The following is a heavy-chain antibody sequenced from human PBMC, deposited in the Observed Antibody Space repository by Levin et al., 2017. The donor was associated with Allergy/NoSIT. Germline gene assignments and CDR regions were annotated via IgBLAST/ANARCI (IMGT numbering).Heavy chain of an antibody. CDR3: ARDSCSSTSCYNLDYFDY. J-gene: IGHJ4*02. D-gene: IGHD2-2*02. CDR1: GGTFSSYT. CDR2: IIPILGIA. Sequence: KISCKASGGTFSSYTISWVRQAPGQGLEWMGRIIPILGIANYAQKFQGRVTITADKSTSTAYMELSSLRSEDTAVYYCARDSCSSTSCYNLDYFDYWGQGTLVTVSS. V-gene: IGHV1-69*04.